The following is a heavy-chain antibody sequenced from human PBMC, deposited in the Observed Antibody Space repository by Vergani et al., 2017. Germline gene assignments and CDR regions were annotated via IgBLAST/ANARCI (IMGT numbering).Heavy chain of an antibody. D-gene: IGHD4-23*01. CDR2: INPKTGDT. CDR3: ARADRSTCTVDQ. Sequence: QVQLLQSGSELKKPGASVRISCEASGYTFTNYPLIWVRQAPGQGLEWMGWINPKTGDTNYAQKFQGRVTMTRDTSISIAYMELTRLRSGDTAVYYCARADRSTCTVDQWGQGTLVTVSS. CDR1: GYTFTNYP. J-gene: IGHJ4*02. V-gene: IGHV1-2*02.